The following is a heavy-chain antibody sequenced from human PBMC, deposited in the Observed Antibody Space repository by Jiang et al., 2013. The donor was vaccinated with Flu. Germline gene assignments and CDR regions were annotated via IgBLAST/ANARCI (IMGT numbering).Heavy chain of an antibody. CDR3: ARDGNVIALAGKFDY. Sequence: VQLVESGGGLVQPGGSLRLSCSASGFTLSNYWMTWVRQAPGKGLEWVANINQDGTDQYYLDSVKGRFTISRDNAKNSLYLQMNSLRAEDAAVYYCARDGNVIALAGKFDYWGQGTLVTVSS. V-gene: IGHV3-7*05. CDR1: GFTLSNYW. D-gene: IGHD6-19*01. CDR2: INQDGTDQ. J-gene: IGHJ4*02.